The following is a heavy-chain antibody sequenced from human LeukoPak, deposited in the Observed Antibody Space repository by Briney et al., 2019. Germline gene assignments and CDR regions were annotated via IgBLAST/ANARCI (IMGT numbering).Heavy chain of an antibody. D-gene: IGHD2-15*01. CDR3: ARGVRRGYCSGGSCRNKYYFDY. J-gene: IGHJ4*02. CDR2: INHSGST. Sequence: SETLSLTCAVYGGSFSGYYWSWIRQPPGKGLEWIGEINHSGSTNYSPSLKSRVTISVDTSKNQFSLKLSSVTAADTAVYYCARGVRRGYCSGGSCRNKYYFDYWGQGNLVTVSS. V-gene: IGHV4-34*01. CDR1: GGSFSGYY.